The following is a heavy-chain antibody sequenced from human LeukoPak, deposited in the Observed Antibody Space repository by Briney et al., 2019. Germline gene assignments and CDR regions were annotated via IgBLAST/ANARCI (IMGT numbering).Heavy chain of an antibody. CDR2: INPNSGGT. J-gene: IGHJ4*02. CDR3: ARVITMIVVVTFDY. Sequence: ASVKVSCKACGYTFTGYYMHWVRQAPGQGLEWMGWINPNSGGTNYAQKFQGRVTMTRDTSISTAYMELSRLRSDDTAVYYCARVITMIVVVTFDYWGQGTLVTVSS. CDR1: GYTFTGYY. V-gene: IGHV1-2*02. D-gene: IGHD3-22*01.